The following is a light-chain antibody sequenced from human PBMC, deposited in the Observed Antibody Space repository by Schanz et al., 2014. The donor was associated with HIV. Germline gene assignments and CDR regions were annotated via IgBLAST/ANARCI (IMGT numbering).Light chain of an antibody. CDR1: QSISDW. Sequence: DMQMTQSPSTLSASVGDRVTITCRASQSISDWLAWYQQKPGKAPKLLIYKASRLQSGVPSRFSGSGSGTDFTLTISSLQPEDFATYYCQQLASYPLTFGGGTKVEIK. CDR2: KAS. V-gene: IGKV1-5*03. CDR3: QQLASYPLT. J-gene: IGKJ4*01.